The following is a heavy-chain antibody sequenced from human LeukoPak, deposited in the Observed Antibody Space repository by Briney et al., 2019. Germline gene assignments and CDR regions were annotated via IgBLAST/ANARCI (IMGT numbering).Heavy chain of an antibody. Sequence: GGSLRLSCAASGFTFSGSAMHWVRQASGKGLEWVGRIRSEPNSYATAYAASVKGRFTISRDDSKNTAYLQMNSLKTEDTAVYYCTSLLGYCTNDVCYNYWGQGTLVTVSS. CDR2: IRSEPNSYAT. V-gene: IGHV3-73*01. CDR3: TSLLGYCTNDVCYNY. J-gene: IGHJ4*02. CDR1: GFTFSGSA. D-gene: IGHD2-8*01.